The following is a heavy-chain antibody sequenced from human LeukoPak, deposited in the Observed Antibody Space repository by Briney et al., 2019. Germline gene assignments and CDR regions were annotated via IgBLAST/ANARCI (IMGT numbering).Heavy chain of an antibody. V-gene: IGHV3-74*01. CDR3: ARGPNSNWSGLDF. J-gene: IGHJ4*02. Sequence: GGSLRLSCTASGYSFSGHWMHWARQLPGKGLVWVSRISPTGSTTSYADSVKGRFTVSRDNAKNTLYLQVNNLRAEDTAVYYCARGPNSNWSGLDFWGQGTLLTVSS. D-gene: IGHD6-6*01. CDR2: ISPTGSTT. CDR1: GYSFSGHW.